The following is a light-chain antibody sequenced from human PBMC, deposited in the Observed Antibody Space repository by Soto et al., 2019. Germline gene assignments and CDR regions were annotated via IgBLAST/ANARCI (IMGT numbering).Light chain of an antibody. CDR1: QNIYSN. J-gene: IGKJ4*01. V-gene: IGKV3-15*01. Sequence: ILMTQSPASLSVSPGERATLSCRASQNIYSNIAWYQQRPGQAPRLLIYRASTRATGVPARFSGSGSGTEFTLTISSLQSEDFAVYYCQQRDDWVSFGGGTKV. CDR2: RAS. CDR3: QQRDDWVS.